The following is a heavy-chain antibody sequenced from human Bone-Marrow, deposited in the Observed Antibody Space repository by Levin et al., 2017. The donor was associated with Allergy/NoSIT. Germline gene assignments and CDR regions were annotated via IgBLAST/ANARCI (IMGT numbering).Heavy chain of an antibody. CDR2: IYSGGST. J-gene: IGHJ4*02. CDR1: GFTVSSNY. V-gene: IGHV3-66*01. Sequence: ETLSLTCAASGFTVSSNYMSWVRQAPGKGLEWVSVIYSGGSTYYADSVKGRFTISRDNSKNTLYLQMNSLRAEDTAVYYCAREGNGFIYWGQGTLVTVSS. CDR3: AREGNGFIY. D-gene: IGHD4-23*01.